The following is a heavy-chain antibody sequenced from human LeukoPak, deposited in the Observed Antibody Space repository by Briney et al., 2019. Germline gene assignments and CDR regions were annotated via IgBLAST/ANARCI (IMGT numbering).Heavy chain of an antibody. J-gene: IGHJ3*02. CDR1: GGSLSSGDYY. CDR2: IYYSGST. CDR3: ARVVTIFGVTGDAFDI. D-gene: IGHD3-3*01. Sequence: SQTLSLTCTVSGGSLSSGDYYWSWIRQPPGKGLEWIGYIYYSGSTYYNPSLKSRVTISVDTSKNQFSLRLSSVTAADTAVYYCARVVTIFGVTGDAFDIWGQGTMVTVSS. V-gene: IGHV4-30-4*08.